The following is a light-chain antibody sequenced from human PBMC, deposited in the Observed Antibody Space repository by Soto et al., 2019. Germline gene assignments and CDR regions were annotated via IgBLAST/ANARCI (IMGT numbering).Light chain of an antibody. CDR1: QSVSSSR. CDR3: QQYGNSPIT. Sequence: DTEWTQSPATLSLSPGAGPTLSCWASQSVSSSRLAWYQQKAGLAPRLLIYDASFRAFGIPDRFSGSGSGTDFTLTISRLEPEDRAVYYCQQYGNSPITFGEGTRLEI. J-gene: IGKJ5*01. V-gene: IGKV3D-20*01. CDR2: DAS.